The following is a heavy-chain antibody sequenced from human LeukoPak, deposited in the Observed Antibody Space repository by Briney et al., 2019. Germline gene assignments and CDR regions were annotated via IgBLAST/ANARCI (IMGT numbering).Heavy chain of an antibody. J-gene: IGHJ4*02. D-gene: IGHD3-9*01. Sequence: GASVKVSCKASGYTFTSYDINWVRQATGQGLEWMGWMNPNSGNTGYAQKFQGRVTMTRNTSISTAYMELSSLRSEDTAVYYCARGGLRYFDWFGRGTWELGDYWGQGTLVTVSS. CDR3: ARGGLRYFDWFGRGTWELGDY. V-gene: IGHV1-8*01. CDR1: GYTFTSYD. CDR2: MNPNSGNT.